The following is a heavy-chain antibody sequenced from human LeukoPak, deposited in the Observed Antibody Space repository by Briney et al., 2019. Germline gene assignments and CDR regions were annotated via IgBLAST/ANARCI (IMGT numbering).Heavy chain of an antibody. D-gene: IGHD3-10*01. CDR1: GGSISSSSYY. J-gene: IGHJ4*02. Sequence: TSETLSLTCTVSGGSISSSSYYWGWIRQPPGKGLEWIGSIYYSGSTYYNPSLKSRVTISVDTSKNQFSLKLSSVTAADTAVYYCARSRNNPTMVRGVIDYWGQGTLVTVSS. CDR2: IYYSGST. V-gene: IGHV4-39*07. CDR3: ARSRNNPTMVRGVIDY.